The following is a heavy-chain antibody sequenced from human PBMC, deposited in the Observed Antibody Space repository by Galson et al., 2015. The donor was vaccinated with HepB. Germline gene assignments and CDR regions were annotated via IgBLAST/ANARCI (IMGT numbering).Heavy chain of an antibody. J-gene: IGHJ4*02. CDR2: IRSKVNNYAT. V-gene: IGHV3-73*01. Sequence: SLRLSCAASGFTFSDSAIHWVRQAPGKGLEWVGRIRSKVNNYATSYAASVNGRFTVSRDDSKNTAYLQMSSLKTEDTAVYYCTRSQIVTPFDYWGQGTLVTVSS. CDR1: GFTFSDSA. CDR3: TRSQIVTPFDY. D-gene: IGHD2-15*01.